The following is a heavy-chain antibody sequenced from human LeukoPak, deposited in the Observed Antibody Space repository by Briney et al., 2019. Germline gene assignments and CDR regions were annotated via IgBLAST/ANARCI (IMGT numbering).Heavy chain of an antibody. J-gene: IGHJ4*02. CDR3: ARVVRGIAVAGTAFDY. D-gene: IGHD6-19*01. V-gene: IGHV4-61*02. Sequence: KPSETLSLTCTVSGGSISSGSYYWSWIRQPAGKGLEWIGRIYTSGSTNYNPSLKSRVTIPVDTSKNQFSLKLSSVTAADTAAYYCARVVRGIAVAGTAFDYWGQGTLVTVSS. CDR1: GGSISSGSYY. CDR2: IYTSGST.